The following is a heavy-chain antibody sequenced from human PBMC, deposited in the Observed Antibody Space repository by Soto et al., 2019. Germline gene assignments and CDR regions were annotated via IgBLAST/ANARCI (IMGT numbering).Heavy chain of an antibody. CDR1: GGSVSSGGYY. V-gene: IGHV4-31*03. D-gene: IGHD5-12*01. CDR2: ISYSGST. CDR3: ARLASGYVYAFDI. Sequence: PSETLSLTCTVSGGSVSSGGYYWSWIRQHPGKGLEWIGYISYSGSTYYNPSLQSRLTISVDTSKNQFSLKLSSVTAADTAVYYCARLASGYVYAFDIWGQGTMVTVSS. J-gene: IGHJ3*02.